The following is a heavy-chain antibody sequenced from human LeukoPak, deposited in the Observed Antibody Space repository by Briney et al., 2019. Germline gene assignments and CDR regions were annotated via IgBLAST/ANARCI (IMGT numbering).Heavy chain of an antibody. V-gene: IGHV3-23*01. Sequence: GGSLRLSCAASGFTFDNFAMSWVRQAPGKGLEWVSGISGSGVGTYYTDPVKGRFTISRDSSKNTLFLQMNSLRVEDTAVYYCARDPPGIAASGTYYWGQGTLVTVSS. CDR2: ISGSGVGT. CDR3: ARDPPGIAASGTYY. D-gene: IGHD6-13*01. CDR1: GFTFDNFA. J-gene: IGHJ4*02.